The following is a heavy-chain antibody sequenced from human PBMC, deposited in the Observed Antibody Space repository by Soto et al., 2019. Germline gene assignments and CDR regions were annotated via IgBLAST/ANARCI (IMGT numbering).Heavy chain of an antibody. CDR2: ISAYNGNT. J-gene: IGHJ5*02. CDR3: ARDLTGYGDYEWFDP. V-gene: IGHV1-18*01. D-gene: IGHD4-17*01. CDR1: GYTFTSYG. Sequence: ASVKVSCKASGYTFTSYGISWVRQAPGQGLEWMGWISAYNGNTNYAQKLQGRVTMTTDTSTSTAYMELRSLRSDDTAVYYCARDLTGYGDYEWFDPWGQGTPVTVSS.